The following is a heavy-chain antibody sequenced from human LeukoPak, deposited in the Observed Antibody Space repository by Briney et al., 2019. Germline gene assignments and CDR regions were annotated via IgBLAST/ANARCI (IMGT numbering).Heavy chain of an antibody. CDR3: ARADYGDSYWYFDL. J-gene: IGHJ2*01. D-gene: IGHD4-17*01. Sequence: APVKVSCKASGYTFTSYDINWVRQATGHGLEWRGWMNPNSGNTGYAQKFQGRVTITRNTSISTAYMELSSLRSEDTAVYYCARADYGDSYWYFDLWGRGTLVTVSS. CDR2: MNPNSGNT. V-gene: IGHV1-8*01. CDR1: GYTFTSYD.